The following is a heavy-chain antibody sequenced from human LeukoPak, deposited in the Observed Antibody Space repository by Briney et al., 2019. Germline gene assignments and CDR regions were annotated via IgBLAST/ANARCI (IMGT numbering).Heavy chain of an antibody. J-gene: IGHJ4*02. CDR3: ARGDFYDSSGHLDY. D-gene: IGHD3-22*01. CDR2: ISSSGSTI. Sequence: GGSLRLSCAASGFTFSSYEMNWVRQAPGKGLEWVSYISSSGSTIYYADSVEGRFTISRDNAKNSLYLQMNSLRAEDTAVYYCARGDFYDSSGHLDYWGQGTLVTVSS. CDR1: GFTFSSYE. V-gene: IGHV3-48*03.